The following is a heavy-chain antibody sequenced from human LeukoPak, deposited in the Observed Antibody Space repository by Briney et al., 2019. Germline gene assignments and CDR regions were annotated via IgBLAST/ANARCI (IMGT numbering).Heavy chain of an antibody. CDR2: IYPGDSDT. Sequence: GESLKISCKGSGYSFTSYWIGWVRQMPGKGLEWMGIIYPGDSDTRYSPSFQGQVTISADKSISTAYLQWSSLKASDTAMYYCARLTPENSSGPLGFDYWGQGTLVTVSS. CDR1: GYSFTSYW. J-gene: IGHJ4*02. CDR3: ARLTPENSSGPLGFDY. D-gene: IGHD6-19*01. V-gene: IGHV5-51*01.